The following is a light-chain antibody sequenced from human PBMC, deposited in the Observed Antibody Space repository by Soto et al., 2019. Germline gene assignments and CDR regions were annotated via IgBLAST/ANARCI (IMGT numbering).Light chain of an antibody. CDR1: QSISSW. J-gene: IGKJ1*01. CDR2: DAS. Sequence: DIQMTQSPSTLSASVGDRVTITCRASQSISSWLAWYQQKPGKAPKLLIYDASSLESGVPPRFSGSGSGTEVTLTISSLQPDDFATYYCQQYNSYSPTWTFGQGTKVEIK. CDR3: QQYNSYSPTWT. V-gene: IGKV1-5*01.